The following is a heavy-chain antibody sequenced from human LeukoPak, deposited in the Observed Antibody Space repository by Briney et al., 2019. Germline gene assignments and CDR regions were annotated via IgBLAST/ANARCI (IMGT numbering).Heavy chain of an antibody. CDR2: ISVSGGTT. D-gene: IGHD1-26*01. CDR1: GFTFTNYA. CDR3: AKSAVKWELRDAFDI. J-gene: IGHJ3*02. V-gene: IGHV3-23*01. Sequence: GGSLRLSCAASGFTFTNYAMSWVRQAPGKGLEWVSPISVSGGTTYYADSVKGRFTISRDNSKNTLYLQINSLRAEDTAVYYCAKSAVKWELRDAFDIWGQGTMVTVSS.